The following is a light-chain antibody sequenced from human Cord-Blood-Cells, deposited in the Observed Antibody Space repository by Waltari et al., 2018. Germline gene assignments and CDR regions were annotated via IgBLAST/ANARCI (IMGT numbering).Light chain of an antibody. J-gene: IGKJ2*01. CDR2: EVS. CDR3: MQSIQLPPYT. CDR1: QSLLHSDGKTY. V-gene: IGKV2D-29*02. Sequence: DIVMTQTPLSLSVTPGQPASISCKSSQSLLHSDGKTYLYWYLQKPGQSPQLLTYEVSNRFSGVPDRFSGSGSGTDFTLKISRVEAEDVGVYYCMQSIQLPPYTFGQGTKLEIK.